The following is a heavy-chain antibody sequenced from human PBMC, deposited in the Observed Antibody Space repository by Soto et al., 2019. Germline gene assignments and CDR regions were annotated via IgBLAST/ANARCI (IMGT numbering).Heavy chain of an antibody. CDR2: IMPIFRTA. J-gene: IGHJ6*02. V-gene: IGHV1-69*12. CDR1: GGTFSSSA. CDR3: AGDKDRQQLGGNYYYIMDV. D-gene: IGHD3-3*02. Sequence: QVQLVQSGAEVKKPGSSVKVSCKAPGGTFSSSAFSWVRQAPGQGLEWMGGIMPIFRTADYAQKFQGRVTITADESTSTAYMERSSLRSEDTGVYYCAGDKDRQQLGGNYYYIMDVWGQGTTVTVSS.